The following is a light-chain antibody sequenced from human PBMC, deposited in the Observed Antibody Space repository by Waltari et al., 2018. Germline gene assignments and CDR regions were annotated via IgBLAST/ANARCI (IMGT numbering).Light chain of an antibody. J-gene: IGKJ1*01. CDR2: DAS. V-gene: IGKV3-20*01. CDR1: ESVRRA. Sequence: EIVLTQSPGTLSLSPGESATPSCRASESVRRALAWYQQRPGQAPRLLIYDASARATGIPDRFSGSGSGTDFSLTISRLEPEDFALYYCQHYRSLPVTFGQGTKVEIK. CDR3: QHYRSLPVT.